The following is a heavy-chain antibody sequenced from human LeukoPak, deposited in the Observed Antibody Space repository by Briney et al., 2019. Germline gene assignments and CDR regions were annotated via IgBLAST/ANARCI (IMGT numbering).Heavy chain of an antibody. CDR3: ARLSCSGGSCYYAY. CDR2: INQDGSEK. Sequence: GGSLRLSCAASGFTFSSYSMNWVRQAPGKGLEWVANINQDGSEKYYVGSVKGRFTISRDNAKNSLSVQMNSLRAEDTAVYYCARLSCSGGSCYYAYWGQGTLVTVSS. CDR1: GFTFSSYS. J-gene: IGHJ4*02. V-gene: IGHV3-7*01. D-gene: IGHD2-15*01.